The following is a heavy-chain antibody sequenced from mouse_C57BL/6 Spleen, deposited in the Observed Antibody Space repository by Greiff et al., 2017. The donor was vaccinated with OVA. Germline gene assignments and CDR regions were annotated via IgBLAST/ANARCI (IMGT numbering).Heavy chain of an antibody. D-gene: IGHD1-1*01. V-gene: IGHV1-26*01. Sequence: EVQLQQSGPELVKPGASVKISCKASGYTFTDYYMNWVKQSHGKSLEWIGDINPNNGGTSYNQKFKGKATLTVDKSSSTAYMELRSLTSEDSAVYYCARSPYYDWGQGTTLTVSS. J-gene: IGHJ2*01. CDR3: ARSPYYD. CDR2: INPNNGGT. CDR1: GYTFTDYY.